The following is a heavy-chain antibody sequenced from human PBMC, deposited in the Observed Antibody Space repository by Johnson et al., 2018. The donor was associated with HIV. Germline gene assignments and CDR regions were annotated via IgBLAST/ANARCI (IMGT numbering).Heavy chain of an antibody. Sequence: QVQLVESGGGVVQPGRSLRLSCVASGFRFSNYGIHWVRQAPGKGLEWVAVISYDGTNKYYAESVKGRFTISRDNSKNTLYLQMNSLRPEDTALYYCARWGRGGYENPGLDIWGQGAMVTVSS. CDR2: ISYDGTNK. V-gene: IGHV3-30*19. CDR3: ARWGRGGYENPGLDI. J-gene: IGHJ3*02. CDR1: GFRFSNYG. D-gene: IGHD5-12*01.